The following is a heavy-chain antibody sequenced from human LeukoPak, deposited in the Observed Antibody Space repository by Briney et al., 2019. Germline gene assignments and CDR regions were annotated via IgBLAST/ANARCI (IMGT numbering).Heavy chain of an antibody. D-gene: IGHD6-13*01. CDR3: SRLSISSWHY. CDR1: GFTFSSYA. J-gene: IGHJ4*02. Sequence: PGGSLRLSCAASGFTFSSYAMSWVRQAPGKGLEWVSAISGSGGSTYYADSVKGRFTISRDNSKNTLYLQMNSLRAEDTAVYYCSRLSISSWHYWGQGTLVTVSS. V-gene: IGHV3-23*01. CDR2: ISGSGGST.